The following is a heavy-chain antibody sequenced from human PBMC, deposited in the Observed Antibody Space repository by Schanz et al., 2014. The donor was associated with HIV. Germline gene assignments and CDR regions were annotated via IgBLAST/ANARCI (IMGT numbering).Heavy chain of an antibody. J-gene: IGHJ5*01. CDR2: INHSGNT. CDR3: ARGFLMGRDYDYIWGSDRYTGWFDF. D-gene: IGHD3-16*02. V-gene: IGHV4-34*01. Sequence: WTWIRQPPGKGLEWIGEINHSGNTNYNPPLKSRVTMSTDTSKKQFSLKLSSVTAADTAVYYCARGFLMGRDYDYIWGSDRYTGWFDFWGQGTLVAVSS.